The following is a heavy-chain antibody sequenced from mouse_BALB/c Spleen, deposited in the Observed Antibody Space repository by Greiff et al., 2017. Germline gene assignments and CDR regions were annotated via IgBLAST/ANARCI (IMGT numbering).Heavy chain of an antibody. CDR3: ARDQGLRGAMDY. CDR2: ISYDGSN. D-gene: IGHD2-4*01. CDR1: GYSITSGYY. V-gene: IGHV3-6*02. Sequence: EVQLVESGPGLVKPSQSLSLTCSVTGYSITSGYYWNWIRQFPGNKLEWMGYISYDGSNNYNPSLKNRISITRDTSKNQFFLKLNSVTTEDTATYYCARDQGLRGAMDYWGQGTSVTVSS. J-gene: IGHJ4*01.